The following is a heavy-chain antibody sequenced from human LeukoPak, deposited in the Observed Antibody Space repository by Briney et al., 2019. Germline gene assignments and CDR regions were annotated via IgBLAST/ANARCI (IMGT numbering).Heavy chain of an antibody. D-gene: IGHD2-15*01. CDR2: ISGSGGST. Sequence: GGSLRLSCAASGFTFSSYAMSWVRQAPGKGLGWVSAISGSGGSTYYADSVKGRFTISRDNSKNTLYLQMNSLRAEDTAVYYCAKDRTPYCSGGSCYFYWGQGTLVTVSS. CDR3: AKDRTPYCSGGSCYFY. V-gene: IGHV3-23*01. CDR1: GFTFSSYA. J-gene: IGHJ4*02.